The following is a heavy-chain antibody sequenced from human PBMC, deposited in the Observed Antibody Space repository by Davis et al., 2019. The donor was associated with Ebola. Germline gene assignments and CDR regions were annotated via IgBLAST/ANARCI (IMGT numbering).Heavy chain of an antibody. CDR3: ARDMFDSSGYTYFQE. Sequence: GESLKISCAASGVTFRSNWMQWVRQAPGKGLVWVSRINSDGSFTSYADSVKGRFTISRDNSRNTMYLQMNSLRADDTAVYYCARDMFDSSGYTYFQEWGQGTLVTVSS. CDR1: GVTFRSNW. D-gene: IGHD3-22*01. CDR2: INSDGSFT. V-gene: IGHV3-74*01. J-gene: IGHJ1*01.